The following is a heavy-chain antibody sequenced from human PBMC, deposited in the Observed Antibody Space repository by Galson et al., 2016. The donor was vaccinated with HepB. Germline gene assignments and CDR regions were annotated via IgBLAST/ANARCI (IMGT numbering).Heavy chain of an antibody. J-gene: IGHJ4*02. Sequence: SLRLSCAASGFTFNDFAMGWVRQAPGKGLEWVASISGSSGLIYYADSIKGRFTISRDNSKNTLYLQMNSLRAEDTAIYYCAKMGLGRWLHLLTFDSWGQGTLVTVSS. CDR2: ISGSSGLI. CDR3: AKMGLGRWLHLLTFDS. D-gene: IGHD5-24*01. V-gene: IGHV3-23*01. CDR1: GFTFNDFA.